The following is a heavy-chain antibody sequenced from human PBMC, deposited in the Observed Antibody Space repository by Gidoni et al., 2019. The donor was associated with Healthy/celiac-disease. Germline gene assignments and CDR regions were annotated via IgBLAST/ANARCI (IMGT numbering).Heavy chain of an antibody. J-gene: IGHJ6*02. CDR3: AVGGTVAGTWYYYYGMDV. CDR1: GGTFSSYA. D-gene: IGHD6-19*01. Sequence: QVQLVQSGAAVKKPGSSVKVSCKASGGTFSSYAISWVRQAPGQGLEWMGGIIPIFGTANYAQKFQGRVTITADESTSTAYMELSSLRSEDTAVYYCAVGGTVAGTWYYYYGMDVWGQGTTVTVSS. CDR2: IIPIFGTA. V-gene: IGHV1-69*01.